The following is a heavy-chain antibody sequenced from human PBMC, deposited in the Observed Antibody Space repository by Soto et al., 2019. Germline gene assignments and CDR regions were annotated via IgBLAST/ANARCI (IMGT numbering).Heavy chain of an antibody. J-gene: IGHJ4*02. Sequence: GGSLRLSCAASGFTFSNAWMSWVRQAPGKGLEWVGRIKSKTDGGTTDYAAPVKGRFTISRDDSKNTLYLQMNSLKTEDTAVYYCTTSVEYSSSSATYNFDYWGQGTLVTVSS. D-gene: IGHD6-6*01. CDR1: GFTFSNAW. V-gene: IGHV3-15*01. CDR3: TTSVEYSSSSATYNFDY. CDR2: IKSKTDGGTT.